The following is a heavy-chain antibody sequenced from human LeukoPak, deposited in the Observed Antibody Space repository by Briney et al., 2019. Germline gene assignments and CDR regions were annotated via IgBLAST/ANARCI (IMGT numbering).Heavy chain of an antibody. V-gene: IGHV3-15*01. J-gene: IGHJ3*02. CDR2: IKSKTDGGTT. Sequence: GGSLRLSCAASGFTFNNAWMSWVRQAPGKGLEWVGRIKSKTDGGTTDYVAPVKGRFTISRDDSKNTLYLQMNSLKTEDTAVYYCTTGIRQWLKGPYAFDIWGQGTMVTVSS. D-gene: IGHD6-19*01. CDR3: TTGIRQWLKGPYAFDI. CDR1: GFTFNNAW.